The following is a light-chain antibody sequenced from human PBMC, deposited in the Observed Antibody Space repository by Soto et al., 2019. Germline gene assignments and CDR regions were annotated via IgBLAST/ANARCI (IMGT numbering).Light chain of an antibody. Sequence: EFVLTQSPATLSLSPGERATLSCRASQSVSSYLAWYQQKPGQSPRLLIYDASNRATGIPARFSGSGSGTDFTLTISSLEPEDFAIYYCQQRQYWPPITFGQGTRLEIK. V-gene: IGKV3-11*01. CDR3: QQRQYWPPIT. J-gene: IGKJ5*01. CDR1: QSVSSY. CDR2: DAS.